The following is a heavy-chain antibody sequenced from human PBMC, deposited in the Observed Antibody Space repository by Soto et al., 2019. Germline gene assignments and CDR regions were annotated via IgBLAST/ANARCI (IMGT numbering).Heavy chain of an antibody. J-gene: IGHJ5*02. V-gene: IGHV6-1*01. CDR3: VRDRYSSSGWFDP. CDR1: GDSVSSYSAA. CDR2: TYYRSRFFS. D-gene: IGHD3-10*01. Sequence: SQTLSLTCAISGDSVSSYSAAWNWIRQSPSGGLEWLGRTYYRSRFFSDYAESVKSRIIINPDTSKNQFALQLKSVTPEDTAVYYCVRDRYSSSGWFDPWGQGTPVTVSS.